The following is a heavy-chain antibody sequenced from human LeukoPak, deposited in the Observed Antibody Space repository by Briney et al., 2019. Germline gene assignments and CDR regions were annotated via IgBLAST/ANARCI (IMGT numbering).Heavy chain of an antibody. J-gene: IGHJ3*02. V-gene: IGHV4-59*01. CDR1: GGSISSYY. D-gene: IGHD6-19*01. CDR2: IYSGST. Sequence: SETLSLTCTVSGGSISSYYWSWIRQPPGKGLEWIGYIYSGSTNYNPSLKSRVTISVDTSKNQFSLKLSSVTAADTAVYYCARDRGSGWSHDAFDIWGQGTMVTVSS. CDR3: ARDRGSGWSHDAFDI.